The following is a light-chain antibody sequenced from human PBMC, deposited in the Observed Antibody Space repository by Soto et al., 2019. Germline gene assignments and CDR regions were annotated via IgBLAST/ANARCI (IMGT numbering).Light chain of an antibody. Sequence: EIVMTQSPATLSVSPGERATLSCRASQSVSSNLAWHQQKPGQAPRILMYDASTRATGIPARFSGSGSGTDFTLTISRLEPEDFSVYYCQQYGSSPLTFGGGTKVDIK. CDR2: DAS. J-gene: IGKJ4*01. CDR1: QSVSSN. V-gene: IGKV3-15*01. CDR3: QQYGSSPLT.